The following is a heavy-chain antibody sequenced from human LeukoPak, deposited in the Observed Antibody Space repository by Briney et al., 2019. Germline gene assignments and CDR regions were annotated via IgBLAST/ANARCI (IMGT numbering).Heavy chain of an antibody. V-gene: IGHV1-2*02. D-gene: IGHD1-7*01. CDR2: INPNGGGT. CDR1: AYTFTDYY. Sequence: ASVKVSCKASAYTFTDYYMHWVRQAPGQGLEWMGWINPNGGGTYYAQKSQDRVTMTRDTSINTAYMELSRLRSDDTAMYYCAREGAPRITGTTNPFDPWGQGTLVTVSS. J-gene: IGHJ5*02. CDR3: AREGAPRITGTTNPFDP.